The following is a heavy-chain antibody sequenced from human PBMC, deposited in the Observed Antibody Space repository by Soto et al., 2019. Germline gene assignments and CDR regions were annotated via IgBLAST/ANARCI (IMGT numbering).Heavy chain of an antibody. Sequence: SETLSLTCTVSGGSISSSSYYWGWIRQPPGKGLEWIGSIYYSGSTYYNPSLKSRVTISVDKSKNQFSLKLSSVTAADTAVYYCARLAVGSSIFDYWGQGTLVTVSS. D-gene: IGHD6-13*01. J-gene: IGHJ4*02. CDR2: IYYSGST. CDR1: GGSISSSSYY. CDR3: ARLAVGSSIFDY. V-gene: IGHV4-39*01.